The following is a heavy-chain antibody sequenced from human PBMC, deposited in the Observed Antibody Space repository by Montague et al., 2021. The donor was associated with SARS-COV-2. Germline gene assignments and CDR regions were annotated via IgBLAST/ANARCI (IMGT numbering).Heavy chain of an antibody. CDR3: ARGQVTIFGVLIMLPAAGALDI. CDR1: DGSFSGYY. Sequence: SETLSLTCAVYDGSFSGYYWSWIRQPPGKGLDWIGEINHSGSTNYNPSLKSRVTISVDTSKNQFSLKLNSVSAADTAVYYCARGQVTIFGVLIMLPAAGALDIWGQGTMVTVSS. CDR2: INHSGST. V-gene: IGHV4-34*01. D-gene: IGHD3-3*01. J-gene: IGHJ3*02.